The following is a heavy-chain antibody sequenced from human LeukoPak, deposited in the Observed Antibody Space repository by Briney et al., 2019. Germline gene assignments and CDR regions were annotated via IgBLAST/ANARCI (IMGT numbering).Heavy chain of an antibody. J-gene: IGHJ4*02. CDR2: IKRETDGGTT. V-gene: IGHV3-15*07. D-gene: IGHD3-22*01. CDR1: GLSLRNVW. Sequence: PGGSLRLSCAVSGLSLRNVWMNWLRQAPGKGLEWVGLIKRETDGGTTDFAAPVKGRFTISRDDSKNTLYLQMNRLTSEDTAVYYCAQGSGFYYDYCGQGTLVTVSS. CDR3: AQGSGFYYDY.